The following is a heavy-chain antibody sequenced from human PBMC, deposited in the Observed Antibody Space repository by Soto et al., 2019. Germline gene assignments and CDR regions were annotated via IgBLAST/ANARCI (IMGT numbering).Heavy chain of an antibody. CDR3: AREGNLGRWIQPLDS. D-gene: IGHD2-2*03. V-gene: IGHV4-30-2*01. J-gene: IGHJ4*02. Sequence: SETLSLTCTVSGGSINSGGYSWTWIRQPPGKGLEWIGFIYHTGTTYYNPSLKSRVTISVDRSKNQFSLKLISVTTADTAVYFCAREGNLGRWIQPLDSWGQGTLVTVSS. CDR2: IYHTGTT. CDR1: GGSINSGGYS.